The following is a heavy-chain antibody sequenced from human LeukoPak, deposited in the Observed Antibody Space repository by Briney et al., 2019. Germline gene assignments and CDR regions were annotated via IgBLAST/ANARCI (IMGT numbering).Heavy chain of an antibody. V-gene: IGHV3-30*18. CDR2: ISYDGSNT. Sequence: GRSLRLSCAASGFTFSSYGMHWVRQAPGKGLEWVAVISYDGSNTYHADSVKGRFTISRDNSKNTLYLQMNSLRTEDTAVYYCAKGDCSGGSCYQYVFDVWGQGTMVTVSS. J-gene: IGHJ3*01. CDR3: AKGDCSGGSCYQYVFDV. CDR1: GFTFSSYG. D-gene: IGHD2-15*01.